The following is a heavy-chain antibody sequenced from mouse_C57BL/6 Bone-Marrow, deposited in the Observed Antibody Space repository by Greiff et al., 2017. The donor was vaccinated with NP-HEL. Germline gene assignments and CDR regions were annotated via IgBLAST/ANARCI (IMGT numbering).Heavy chain of an antibody. D-gene: IGHD1-1*01. CDR2: IYPRSGNT. J-gene: IGHJ1*03. V-gene: IGHV1-81*01. CDR3: AREDTTGYFDV. CDR1: GYTFTSYG. Sequence: VKLMESGAELARPGASVKLSCKASGYTFTSYGISWVKQRTGQGLEWIGEIYPRSGNTYYNEKFKGKATLTADKSSSTAYMELRSLTSEDSAVYFCAREDTTGYFDVWGTGTTVTVSS.